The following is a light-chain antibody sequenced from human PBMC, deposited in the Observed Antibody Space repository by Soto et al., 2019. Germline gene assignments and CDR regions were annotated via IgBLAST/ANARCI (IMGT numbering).Light chain of an antibody. CDR2: SAS. CDR1: QDIGNC. Sequence: DIQVTQSPPSIAASVGDRITITCRARQDIGNCMTWYKQKPEKAPNLLIYSASTLVRGVPSRFSGSGSGTEFTLTISGLQPEDSLTYYCQQAKRFSITFGQGTRLEIK. CDR3: QQAKRFSIT. J-gene: IGKJ5*01. V-gene: IGKV1-12*01.